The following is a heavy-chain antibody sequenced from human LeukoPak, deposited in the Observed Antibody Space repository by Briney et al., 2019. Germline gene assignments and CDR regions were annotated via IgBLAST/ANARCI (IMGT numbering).Heavy chain of an antibody. Sequence: SVKVSCKASGGTFSTYAISWVRQAPGQGLEWMGGIIPIFGTANYAQKFQGRVTITADESTRSAYMELSSLRSEDTAVYYCARSAGGVIVVVTPALSRTRPPYYYYYMDVWGRGTTVTVSS. CDR2: IIPIFGTA. J-gene: IGHJ6*03. D-gene: IGHD2-2*01. CDR3: ARSAGGVIVVVTPALSRTRPPYYYYYMDV. V-gene: IGHV1-69*13. CDR1: GGTFSTYA.